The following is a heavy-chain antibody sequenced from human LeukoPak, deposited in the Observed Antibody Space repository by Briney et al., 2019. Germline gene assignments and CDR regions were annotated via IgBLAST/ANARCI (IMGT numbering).Heavy chain of an antibody. Sequence: PSETLSLSCTVSGGSISSSSYYWGWIRQPPGKGLEWIGSIYGSGSTYYNPSLKSRVTISVDTSKNQFSLKLSSVTAADTAVHYCARRAAYYYDSSGYYSDVNEWFDPWGQGTLVTVSS. J-gene: IGHJ5*02. CDR2: IYGSGST. D-gene: IGHD3-22*01. V-gene: IGHV4-39*01. CDR1: GGSISSSSYY. CDR3: ARRAAYYYDSSGYYSDVNEWFDP.